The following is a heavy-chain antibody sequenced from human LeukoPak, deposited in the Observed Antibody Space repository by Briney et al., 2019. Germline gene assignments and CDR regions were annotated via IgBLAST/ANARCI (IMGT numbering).Heavy chain of an antibody. CDR2: ICGSGTNT. J-gene: IGHJ4*02. CDR3: AKAGGGNCFSSLDF. D-gene: IGHD2-15*01. CDR1: GFSFSSYA. V-gene: IGHV3-23*01. Sequence: PGGSLRLSCAASGFSFSSYAMSWVRQAPGRGLEWVSAICGSGTNTYYADSVKGRFTISRDNSKNTLDLQMNSLRAGDTAVYYCAKAGGGNCFSSLDFWGQGTLVTVSS.